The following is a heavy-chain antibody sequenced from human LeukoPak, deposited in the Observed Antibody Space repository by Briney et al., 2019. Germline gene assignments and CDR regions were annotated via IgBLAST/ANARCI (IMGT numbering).Heavy chain of an antibody. V-gene: IGHV3-30*03. Sequence: GTSLRLSCAASGFSSSYYGIHWVRQAPGKGLEWLSVISYEGNNKYYADSVKGRFTISRDNAQNSLYLQMYNLRDEDTAVYYCVRDLAVAGYWGQGTLVTVSS. D-gene: IGHD6-19*01. CDR3: VRDLAVAGY. J-gene: IGHJ4*02. CDR1: GFSSSYYG. CDR2: ISYEGNNK.